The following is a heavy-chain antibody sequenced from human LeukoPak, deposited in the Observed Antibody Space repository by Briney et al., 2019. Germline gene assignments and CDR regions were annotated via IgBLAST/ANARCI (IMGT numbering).Heavy chain of an antibody. V-gene: IGHV1-69*06. CDR3: ARADVVVVAATRPTPYYYMDV. Sequence: GASVKVSCKASGGTFSSYAISWVRQAPGQGLEWMGGIIPIFGTANYAQKFQGRVTITADKSTSTAYMELSSLRSEDTAVYYCARADVVVVAATRPTPYYYMDVWGKGTTVTVSS. J-gene: IGHJ6*03. CDR1: GGTFSSYA. CDR2: IIPIFGTA. D-gene: IGHD2-15*01.